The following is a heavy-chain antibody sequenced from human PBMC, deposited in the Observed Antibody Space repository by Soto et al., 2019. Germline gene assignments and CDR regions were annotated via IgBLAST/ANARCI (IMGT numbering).Heavy chain of an antibody. V-gene: IGHV4-31*03. D-gene: IGHD2-21*01. Sequence: PSETLSLTCTVSGGSISSGGYYWSWIRQHPGKGLEWIGYIYYSGSTYYNPSLRSRVTISVDTSKSQFSLKLSSVTAADTAVYYCAASCVGCGGFNYYGMDVWGQGTTVTVSS. CDR1: GGSISSGGYY. CDR2: IYYSGST. CDR3: AASCVGCGGFNYYGMDV. J-gene: IGHJ6*02.